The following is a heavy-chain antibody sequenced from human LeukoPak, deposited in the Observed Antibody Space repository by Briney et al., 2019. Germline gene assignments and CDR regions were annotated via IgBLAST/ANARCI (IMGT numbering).Heavy chain of an antibody. J-gene: IGHJ4*02. CDR3: ARGYSYGNGPFDY. CDR2: IIPIFGTA. V-gene: IGHV1-69*13. D-gene: IGHD5-18*01. CDR1: GGTFSSYA. Sequence: ASVKVSCKASGGTFSSYAISWVRQAPGQGLEWMGGIIPIFGTANYAQKFQGRVTITADESTSTAYMELSGLRSEDTAVYYCARGYSYGNGPFDYWGQGTLVTVSS.